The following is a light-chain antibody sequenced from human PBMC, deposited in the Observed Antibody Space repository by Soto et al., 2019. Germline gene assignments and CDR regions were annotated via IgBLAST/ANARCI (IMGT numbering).Light chain of an antibody. V-gene: IGLV2-8*01. CDR1: SSDVGGYKY. Sequence: QSALTQPPSASGSPGQSVTISCTGTSSDVGGYKYVSWYQQHPGKAPKLMIFEVNKRPSGFPDRFSGSKSGNTASLTVSGLQAEDEDDYYCSSYAGINNLGVFGTGTKLTVL. J-gene: IGLJ1*01. CDR3: SSYAGINNLGV. CDR2: EVN.